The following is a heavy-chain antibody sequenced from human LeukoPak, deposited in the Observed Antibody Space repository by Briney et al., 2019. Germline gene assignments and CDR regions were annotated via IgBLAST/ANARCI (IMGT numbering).Heavy chain of an antibody. Sequence: GGSLRLSCAASGFTFSSYEMNWVRQAPGKGLEWVLYISSSGTTIYYADSVKGRFTVSTDNAKNSLYLQLNSLRAEDTAVYYCAKSRTYFDYWGQGTLVTVSS. V-gene: IGHV3-48*03. J-gene: IGHJ4*02. CDR3: AKSRTYFDY. CDR2: ISSSGTTI. D-gene: IGHD2-2*01. CDR1: GFTFSSYE.